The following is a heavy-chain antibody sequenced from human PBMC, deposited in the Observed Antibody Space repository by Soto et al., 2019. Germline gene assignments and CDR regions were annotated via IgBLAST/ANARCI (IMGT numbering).Heavy chain of an antibody. CDR2: IYYSGST. CDR3: ASCMAARGEFDY. CDR1: GGSISSGDYY. D-gene: IGHD6-6*01. J-gene: IGHJ4*02. Sequence: PSETLSLTCTVSGGSISSGDYYWSWIRQPPGKGLEWIGYIYYSGSTYYNPSLKSRVTISVDTSKNQFSLKLSSVTAADAAVYYCASCMAARGEFDYWGQGTLVTVSS. V-gene: IGHV4-30-4*01.